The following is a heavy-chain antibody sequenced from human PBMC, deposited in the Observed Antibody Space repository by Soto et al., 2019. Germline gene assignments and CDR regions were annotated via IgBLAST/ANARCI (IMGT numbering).Heavy chain of an antibody. CDR2: IYYSGST. CDR1: GGSNSGVYYY. Sequence: TLCLTCTVSGGSNSGVYYYWIWIRQHPVQCLEWIGYIYYSGSTYYNPSLKSRVTISVDTSKNQFSLKLSSVTAADTAVYYCARGVGSGSYYNQYHWFDPWAQGTLVTVSS. V-gene: IGHV4-31*03. CDR3: ARGVGSGSYYNQYHWFDP. J-gene: IGHJ5*02. D-gene: IGHD3-10*01.